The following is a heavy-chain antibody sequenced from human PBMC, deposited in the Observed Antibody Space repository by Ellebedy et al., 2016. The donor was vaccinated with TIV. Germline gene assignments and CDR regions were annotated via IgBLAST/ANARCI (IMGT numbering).Heavy chain of an antibody. D-gene: IGHD6-19*01. J-gene: IGHJ4*02. CDR2: INTNTGGT. CDR3: AIVAGTGHFDY. Sequence: ASVKVSXXASGYTFTDYYMHWIRQAPGQGLEWMGWINTNTGGTNYAQKFQGRVTMTRDTSISTAYMELSRLRSDDTAVYYCAIVAGTGHFDYWGQGTLVTVSS. CDR1: GYTFTDYY. V-gene: IGHV1-2*02.